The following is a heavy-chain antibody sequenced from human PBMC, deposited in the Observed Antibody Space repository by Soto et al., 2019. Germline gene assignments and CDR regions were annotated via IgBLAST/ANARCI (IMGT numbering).Heavy chain of an antibody. Sequence: QITLKESGPPLVKPTQTLTLTCTFSGFSLSTSGVGVGWIRQPPGKALEWLALIYWDDDKRYSPSLKSRLTITHDTSTNQVVLTLTNLDPVDTATYYRAHGRRPSYFDYWGQGTLVTVSS. J-gene: IGHJ4*02. CDR3: AHGRRPSYFDY. CDR2: IYWDDDK. CDR1: GFSLSTSGVG. V-gene: IGHV2-5*02.